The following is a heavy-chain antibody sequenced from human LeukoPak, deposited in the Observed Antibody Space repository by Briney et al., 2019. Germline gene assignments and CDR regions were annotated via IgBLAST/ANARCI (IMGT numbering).Heavy chain of an antibody. CDR1: GYSFTCYW. CDR3: ARLSSSGWPYYYYYGMDV. Sequence: GESLKISCKGSGYSFTCYWIGWVRQMPGKGLEWMGIIYPGDSDTRYSPSFQGQVTISADKSISTAYLQWSSLKASDTAMYYCARLSSSGWPYYYYYGMDVWGQGTTVTVS. J-gene: IGHJ6*02. V-gene: IGHV5-51*01. CDR2: IYPGDSDT. D-gene: IGHD6-19*01.